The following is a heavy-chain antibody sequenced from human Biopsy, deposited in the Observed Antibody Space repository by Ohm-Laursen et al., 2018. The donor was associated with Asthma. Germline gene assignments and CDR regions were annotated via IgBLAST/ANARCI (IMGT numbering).Heavy chain of an antibody. CDR2: ISGYNGDT. V-gene: IGHV1-18*04. CDR1: GYTFSNYA. Sequence: ESLKISCKASGYTFSNYAISWVRQAPGQGLEWMGWISGYNGDTKFAQNVKGRLSLTTDTSTSTAYMELRSLTSDDTAVYYCVRDKVVVVPGSKGPTDWFDPWGQGTRVTVSS. J-gene: IGHJ5*02. D-gene: IGHD2-15*01. CDR3: VRDKVVVVPGSKGPTDWFDP.